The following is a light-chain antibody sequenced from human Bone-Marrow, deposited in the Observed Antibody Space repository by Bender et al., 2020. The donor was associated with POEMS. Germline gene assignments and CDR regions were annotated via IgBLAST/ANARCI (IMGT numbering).Light chain of an antibody. Sequence: QSVLTQPPSASGTPGQRVTISCSGSNSNIGTNAVNWYQQFPGTASKLLIYSDNHRPSGVPDRFYACKSGTSASLAISGLQSEDEADYYCAAWDDGLSAWVFGGGTKLTVL. CDR3: AAWDDGLSAWV. CDR1: NSNIGTNA. J-gene: IGLJ3*02. V-gene: IGLV1-44*01. CDR2: SDN.